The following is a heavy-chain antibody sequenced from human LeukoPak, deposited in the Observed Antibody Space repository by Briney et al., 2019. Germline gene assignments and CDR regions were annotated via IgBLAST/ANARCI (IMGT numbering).Heavy chain of an antibody. J-gene: IGHJ3*02. CDR3: ATDPSQMEHYAFDI. CDR1: GYTLTELS. D-gene: IGHD1/OR15-1a*01. Sequence: ASVKVSCKVSGYTLTELSMHWVRRAPGKGLEWMGGFDPEDGETIYAQKFQGRVTMTEDTSTDTAYMELSSLRSEDTAVYYCATDPSQMEHYAFDIWGQGTMVTVSS. V-gene: IGHV1-24*01. CDR2: FDPEDGET.